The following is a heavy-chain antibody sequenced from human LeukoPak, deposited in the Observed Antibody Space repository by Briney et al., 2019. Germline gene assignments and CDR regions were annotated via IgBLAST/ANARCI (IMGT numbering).Heavy chain of an antibody. CDR3: ARASTIFGVVTYYGMDV. CDR2: IIPILGIA. J-gene: IGHJ6*02. D-gene: IGHD3-3*01. V-gene: IGHV1-69*04. Sequence: GSSVKVSCKASGGTLSSYAISWVRQAPGQGLEWMGRIIPILGIANYAQKFQGRVTITADKSTSTAYMELSSLRSDDTAVYYCARASTIFGVVTYYGMDVWGQGTTVTVSS. CDR1: GGTLSSYA.